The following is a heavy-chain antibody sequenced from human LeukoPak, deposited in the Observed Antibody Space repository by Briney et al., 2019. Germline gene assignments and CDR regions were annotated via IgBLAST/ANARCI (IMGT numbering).Heavy chain of an antibody. J-gene: IGHJ4*02. V-gene: IGHV1-18*04. CDR3: ARVDKDGDY. D-gene: IGHD5/OR15-5a*01. CDR2: ISAYNGNT. Sequence: ALVKVSCKASGYTFTRYGISWVRQAPGQGLEWMGWISAYNGNTNYAQKVQGRVTMTRDTSTSTAYMELRSLRSDDTAVYYCARVDKDGDYWGQGTLVTVSS. CDR1: GYTFTRYG.